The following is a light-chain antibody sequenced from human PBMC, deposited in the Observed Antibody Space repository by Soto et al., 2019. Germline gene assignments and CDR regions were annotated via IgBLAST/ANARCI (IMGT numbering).Light chain of an antibody. J-gene: IGLJ2*01. Sequence: SYELTQPPSVSVSPGQPVSITCSGDKLGDKYACWYQQKQGQSPVLVIYQDSKRPSGIPERFSGSNAGNTATLTISGTQAMDEADYYCQAWDSSTAVVFGGGTKQTVL. CDR2: QDS. CDR1: KLGDKY. V-gene: IGLV3-1*01. CDR3: QAWDSSTAVV.